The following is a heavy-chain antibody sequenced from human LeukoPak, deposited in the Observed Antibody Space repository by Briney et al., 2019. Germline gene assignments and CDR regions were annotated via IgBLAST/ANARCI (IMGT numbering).Heavy chain of an antibody. J-gene: IGHJ6*03. CDR3: ARESYDFWSGYYPYYYYYYMDV. Sequence: GATVKVSCKASGYTFTGYYMHWVRQAPGQGLEWMGWINPNSGGTNYAQKFQGRVTMTRDTSISTAYMELSRLRSDDTAVYYCARESYDFWSGYYPYYYYYYMDVWGKGTTVTVSS. CDR1: GYTFTGYY. V-gene: IGHV1-2*02. CDR2: INPNSGGT. D-gene: IGHD3-3*01.